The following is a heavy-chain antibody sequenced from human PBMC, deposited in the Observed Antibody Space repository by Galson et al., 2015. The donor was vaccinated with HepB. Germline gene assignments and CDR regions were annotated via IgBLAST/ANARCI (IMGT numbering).Heavy chain of an antibody. D-gene: IGHD6-19*01. J-gene: IGHJ3*02. V-gene: IGHV3-49*04. CDR1: GFTFGDYA. CDR2: IRSKAYGGTT. CDR3: TREDSSGWYGNAFDI. Sequence: SLRLSCAASGFTFGDYAMSWVRQAPGKGLEWVGFIRSKAYGGTTEYAASVKGRFTISRDDSKSIAYLQMNSLKTEDTAVYYCTREDSSGWYGNAFDIWGQGTMVTVSS.